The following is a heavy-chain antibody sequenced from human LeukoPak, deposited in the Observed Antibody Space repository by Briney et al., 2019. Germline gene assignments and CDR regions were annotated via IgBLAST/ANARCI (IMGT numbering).Heavy chain of an antibody. D-gene: IGHD3-16*01. Sequence: GGSLRLSCVASGFSFSGKWMSWVRQAPGKGLEWVGSIHPDGSKQYPVDSVKGRFTISRDNARNSVFLQMNSLRVDDTAVYYCASQSFARFDPWGQGTLVTVSS. CDR1: GFSFSGKW. CDR2: IHPDGSKQ. CDR3: ASQSFARFDP. V-gene: IGHV3-7*01. J-gene: IGHJ5*02.